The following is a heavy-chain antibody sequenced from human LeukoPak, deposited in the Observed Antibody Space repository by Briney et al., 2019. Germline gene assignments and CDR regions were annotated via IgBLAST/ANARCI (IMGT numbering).Heavy chain of an antibody. V-gene: IGHV3-33*01. CDR1: GFTFSSYG. J-gene: IGHJ6*02. D-gene: IGHD3-9*01. CDR2: IWYDGRNK. CDR3: ARDQKRYFDWFRPDILYYYGMDV. Sequence: GGSLRLTCAASGFTFSSYGMHWVRQAPGKGLEWVAVIWYDGRNKYYADSVKGRFTISRDNSKNTLYLQMNSLRAEDTAVYYCARDQKRYFDWFRPDILYYYGMDVWGQGTTVTVSS.